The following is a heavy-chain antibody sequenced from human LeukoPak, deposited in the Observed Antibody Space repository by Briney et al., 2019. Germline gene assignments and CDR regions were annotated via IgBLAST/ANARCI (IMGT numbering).Heavy chain of an antibody. CDR1: GFTFSSYE. D-gene: IGHD3-9*01. Sequence: PGGSLRLSCAASGFTFSSYEMNWVRQAPGKGLEWVSYISSSGSTIYYADSVKGRFTISRDNAKNSLYLQMNSLRAEDTAVYYCARDRSYYDILTGYRDYYYYYMDVWGKGTTVTISS. CDR3: ARDRSYYDILTGYRDYYYYYMDV. CDR2: ISSSGSTI. V-gene: IGHV3-48*03. J-gene: IGHJ6*03.